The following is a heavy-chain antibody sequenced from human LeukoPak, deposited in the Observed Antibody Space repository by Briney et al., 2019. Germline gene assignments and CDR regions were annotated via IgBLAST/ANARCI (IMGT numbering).Heavy chain of an antibody. J-gene: IGHJ4*02. CDR3: ARTAARRFDY. V-gene: IGHV1-46*01. CDR2: INPTGGST. Sequence: ASVKVSCKASGYTFPSYFMHWVRQAPGQGLEWMGIINPTGGSTTYAQKFQGKVTVTRDTSTSTVYMELSSLRSDDTAVYYCARTAARRFDYWGQGTLVTVSS. D-gene: IGHD6-6*01. CDR1: GYTFPSYF.